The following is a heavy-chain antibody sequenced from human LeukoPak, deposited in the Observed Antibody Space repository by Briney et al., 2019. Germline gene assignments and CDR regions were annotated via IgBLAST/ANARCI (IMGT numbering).Heavy chain of an antibody. Sequence: GESLKISCKGSGYSFTSYWIGWVRQMPGKGLEWIGIIYPGGSDTRYSPSFQGQVTISADNSISTAYLQWSSLKASDTAMYYCARLRVSDRFDYWGQGTLVTVSS. CDR2: IYPGGSDT. D-gene: IGHD2/OR15-2a*01. CDR3: ARLRVSDRFDY. CDR1: GYSFTSYW. J-gene: IGHJ4*02. V-gene: IGHV5-51*01.